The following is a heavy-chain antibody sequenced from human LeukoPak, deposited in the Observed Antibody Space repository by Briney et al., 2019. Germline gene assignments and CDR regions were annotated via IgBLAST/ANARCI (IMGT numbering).Heavy chain of an antibody. CDR2: IIPIFGTA. Sequence: ASVKVSCKASGGTFTSYAISWVRQAPGQGLEWTGRIIPIFGTANYAQKFQGRVTITTDESTSTAYMELSSLRSEDTALYYCARNRGSSRSPAFDIWGQGTMVTVSS. V-gene: IGHV1-69*05. J-gene: IGHJ3*02. CDR3: ARNRGSSRSPAFDI. CDR1: GGTFTSYA. D-gene: IGHD6-13*01.